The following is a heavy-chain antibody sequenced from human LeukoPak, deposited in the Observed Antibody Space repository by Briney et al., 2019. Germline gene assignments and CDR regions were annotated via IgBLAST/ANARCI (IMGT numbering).Heavy chain of an antibody. CDR1: GLIFGSRW. J-gene: IGHJ4*02. CDR2: IKRDGSGE. D-gene: IGHD1-26*01. V-gene: IGHV3-7*01. CDR3: ASLLGDKTIFDF. Sequence: GGSLRLSSAASGLIFGSRWMSWIRQAPGKGLEWVANIKRDGSGEYYLDSVKGRFTISRDNAKNSLYLQMNSLRAEDTAVYYCASLLGDKTIFDFWGQGTLVTVSS.